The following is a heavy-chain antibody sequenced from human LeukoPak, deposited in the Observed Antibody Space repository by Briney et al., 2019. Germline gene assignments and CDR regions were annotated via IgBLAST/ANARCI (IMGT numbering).Heavy chain of an antibody. J-gene: IGHJ3*02. CDR1: GFTFSSHA. V-gene: IGHV3-30*04. CDR3: ARVACSGTSCGYDAFDI. Sequence: PGRSLRLSCAASGFTFSSHAIHWVRQAPGKGLEWVAVISYDGSNKYYADSVKGRFTISRDNSKNTLYLQMNSLRAEDTAVYYCARVACSGTSCGYDAFDIWGQGTMVTVSS. D-gene: IGHD2-2*01. CDR2: ISYDGSNK.